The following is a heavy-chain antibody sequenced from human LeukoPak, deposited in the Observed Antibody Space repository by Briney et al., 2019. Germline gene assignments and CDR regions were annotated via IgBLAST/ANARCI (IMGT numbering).Heavy chain of an antibody. CDR3: ARDAVVAVAGMYYFDY. J-gene: IGHJ4*02. Sequence: PGGSLRLSCAASGFTFSSYWMSWVRQAPGKGLEWVANIKQDGSEKYYVDSVKGRFTISGDDAKNSLYLQMNSLRAEDTAVYYCARDAVVAVAGMYYFDYWGQGTLVTVSS. V-gene: IGHV3-7*01. CDR1: GFTFSSYW. D-gene: IGHD6-19*01. CDR2: IKQDGSEK.